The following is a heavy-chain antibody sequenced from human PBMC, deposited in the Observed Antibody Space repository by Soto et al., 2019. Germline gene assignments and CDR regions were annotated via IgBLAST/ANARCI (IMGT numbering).Heavy chain of an antibody. CDR1: GYIFTSYW. Sequence: GESLKISCKGSGYIFTSYWISWVRQMPGKGLEWMGRIDPSDSYTNYSPSFQGHVTISADKSISTAYLQWSSLKASDNAMYYCATHGESYRSSWYEVDYWGQGILGTVS. J-gene: IGHJ4*02. CDR3: ATHGESYRSSWYEVDY. D-gene: IGHD6-13*01. V-gene: IGHV5-10-1*01. CDR2: IDPSDSYT.